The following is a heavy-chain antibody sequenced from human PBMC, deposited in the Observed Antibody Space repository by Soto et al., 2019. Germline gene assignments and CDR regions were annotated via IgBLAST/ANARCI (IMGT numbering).Heavy chain of an antibody. D-gene: IGHD2-2*01. V-gene: IGHV1-3*01. J-gene: IGHJ3*01. Sequence: ASVKVSCKASGYTFTNYAMPLVRQAPGQKLEWMGWINAGNGNTKYSRKFQGRVTMARDTSTGTVYMELSSLRSEDTAMYYCMRVYCSRNDCYLEADDVWGQGTLVTVSS. CDR2: INAGNGNT. CDR1: GYTFTNYA. CDR3: MRVYCSRNDCYLEADDV.